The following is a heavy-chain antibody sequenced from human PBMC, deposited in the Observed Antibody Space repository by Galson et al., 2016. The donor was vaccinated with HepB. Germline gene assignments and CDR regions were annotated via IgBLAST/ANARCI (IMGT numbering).Heavy chain of an antibody. CDR2: IWFDGSNT. Sequence: SLRLSCAASGFTLTSYGMHWVRQAPGKGLEWVGVIWFDGSNTYYADSVKGRFTISRDNSNNTLYLQMNSLRAEDTAVYYCTLATRYDAFDIWGQGTLVTVS. V-gene: IGHV3-33*01. D-gene: IGHD3-3*02. CDR1: GFTLTSYG. CDR3: TLATRYDAFDI. J-gene: IGHJ3*02.